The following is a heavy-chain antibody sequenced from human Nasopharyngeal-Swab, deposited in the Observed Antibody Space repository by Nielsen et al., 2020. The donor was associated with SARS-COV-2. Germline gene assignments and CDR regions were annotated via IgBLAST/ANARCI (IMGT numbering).Heavy chain of an antibody. Sequence: SETLSLTCTVSGGSINSNSHHWGWIRQPPGKGLEWIGSIYYTGNTYYNPSLKSRVTISVDTSKHQFALKLSSVTAADTAMYYCGYCSTTFCYGAYFHHWGQGTLVTVSS. CDR1: GGSINSNSHH. D-gene: IGHD2-2*01. V-gene: IGHV4-39*01. CDR2: IYYTGNT. CDR3: GYCSTTFCYGAYFHH. J-gene: IGHJ1*01.